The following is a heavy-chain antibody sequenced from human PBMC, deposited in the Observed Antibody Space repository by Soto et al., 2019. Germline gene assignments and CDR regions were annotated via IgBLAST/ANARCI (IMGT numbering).Heavy chain of an antibody. CDR3: ARRRYDFWSGYYHYYYYYMDV. J-gene: IGHJ6*03. Sequence: PGKGLEWMGIIYPGDSDTRYSPSFQGQVTISADKSISTAYLQWSSLKASDTAMYYCARRRYDFWSGYYHYYYYYMDVWGKGTTVTVSS. D-gene: IGHD3-3*01. V-gene: IGHV5-51*01. CDR2: IYPGDSDT.